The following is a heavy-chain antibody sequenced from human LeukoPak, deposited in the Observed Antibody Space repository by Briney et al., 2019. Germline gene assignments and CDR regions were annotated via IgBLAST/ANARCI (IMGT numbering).Heavy chain of an antibody. D-gene: IGHD3-10*01. J-gene: IGHJ4*02. CDR1: GYSFTSYW. CDR2: IYPGDSDT. Sequence: GESLKISSKGSGYSFTSYWIGWVRQMPGKGLEWRGIIYPGDSDTRYSPSFQGQVTTSADKSISTVYLQWSSLKASDTALYYCARRRGYYGSGTDYYFDYWGQGTLVTVSS. CDR3: ARRRGYYGSGTDYYFDY. V-gene: IGHV5-51*01.